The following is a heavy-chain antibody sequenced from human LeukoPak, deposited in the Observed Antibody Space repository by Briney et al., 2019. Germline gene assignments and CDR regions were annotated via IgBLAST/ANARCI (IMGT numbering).Heavy chain of an antibody. J-gene: IGHJ4*02. V-gene: IGHV4-61*02. CDR2: IHTSGST. D-gene: IGHD3-22*01. Sequence: SETLSLTCTVSGGSISSSSYYWSWIRQPAGKGLEWIGRIHTSGSTNYNPPLKSRVTMSGDTSKNQFSLKLSSVTAADTAVYYCARDSYYYDSSGSKPLDYWGQGTLVTVSS. CDR3: ARDSYYYDSSGSKPLDY. CDR1: GGSISSSSYY.